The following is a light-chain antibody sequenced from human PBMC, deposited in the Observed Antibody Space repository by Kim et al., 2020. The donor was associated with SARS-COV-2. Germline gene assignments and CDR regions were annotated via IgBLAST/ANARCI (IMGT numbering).Light chain of an antibody. Sequence: ASVGDRVTITCRASQGISTYVAWYQQRPGKVPTLLIYEASTLQSGVPSRFSGSGSGTDFTLTISSLQPEDGATYYCQKYDSAPRTFGPGTKVDIK. J-gene: IGKJ1*01. CDR2: EAS. CDR3: QKYDSAPRT. V-gene: IGKV1-27*01. CDR1: QGISTY.